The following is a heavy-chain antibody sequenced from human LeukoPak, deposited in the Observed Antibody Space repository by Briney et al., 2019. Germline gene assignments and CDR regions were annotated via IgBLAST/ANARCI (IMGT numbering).Heavy chain of an antibody. CDR2: IYYSGST. J-gene: IGHJ4*02. CDR3: ARGGSSSWLPGESYYFDY. CDR1: GGSISSYY. Sequence: SETLSLTCTVSGGSISSYYWSWIRQPPGKGLEWIGYIYYSGSTNYNPSLKSRVTISVDTSKNQFSLKLSSVTAVDTAVYYCARGGSSSWLPGESYYFDYWGQGTLVTVSS. D-gene: IGHD6-13*01. V-gene: IGHV4-59*01.